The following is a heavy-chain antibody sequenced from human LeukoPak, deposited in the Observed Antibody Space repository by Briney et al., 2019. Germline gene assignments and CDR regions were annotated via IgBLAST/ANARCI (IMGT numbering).Heavy chain of an antibody. CDR3: ARGGYCSSTSCYSVDY. CDR1: GYTFTSYY. Sequence: ASVKVSCKASGYTFTSYYMHRVRQAPGQGLEWMGIINPSGGSTSYAQKFQGRVTMTRDTSTSTVYMELSSLRSEDTAVYYCARGGYCSSTSCYSVDYWGQGTLVTVSS. J-gene: IGHJ4*02. CDR2: INPSGGST. V-gene: IGHV1-46*01. D-gene: IGHD2-2*01.